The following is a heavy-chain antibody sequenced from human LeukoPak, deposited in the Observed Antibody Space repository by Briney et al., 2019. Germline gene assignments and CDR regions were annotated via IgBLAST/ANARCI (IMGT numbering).Heavy chain of an antibody. Sequence: PGGSLRLSCAASGFTFSNAWMSWVRQAPGKGLEWVGRIKSKADGGTTDYAAPVKGRFTISRDDSKNTLYLQMNSLKTEDTAVYYCTTSSRYYGMDVWGQGTTVTVSS. CDR2: IKSKADGGTT. CDR1: GFTFSNAW. CDR3: TTSSRYYGMDV. V-gene: IGHV3-15*01. J-gene: IGHJ6*02.